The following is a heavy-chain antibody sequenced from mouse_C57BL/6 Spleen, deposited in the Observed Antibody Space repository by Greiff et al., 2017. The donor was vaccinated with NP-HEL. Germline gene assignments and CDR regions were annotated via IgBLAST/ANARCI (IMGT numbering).Heavy chain of an antibody. CDR2: IYPRSGNT. Sequence: VQGVESGAELARPGASVKLSCKASGYTFTSYGISWVKQRTGQGLEWIGEIYPRSGNTYYNEKFKGKATLTADKSSSTAYMELRSLTSEDSAVYFCARESTTVVAKGDYWGQGTTLTVSS. D-gene: IGHD1-1*01. CDR3: ARESTTVVAKGDY. CDR1: GYTFTSYG. J-gene: IGHJ2*01. V-gene: IGHV1-81*01.